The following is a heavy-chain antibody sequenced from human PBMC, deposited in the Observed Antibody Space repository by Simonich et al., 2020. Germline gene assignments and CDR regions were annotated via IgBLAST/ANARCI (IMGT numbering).Heavy chain of an antibody. Sequence: QVQLQESGPGLVKPSETLSLTCTVSGGSISSYYWSWIRQPPGKGLEWIGYIYYSGSTNSTPSLKSRVTISVDTSKNQFSLKLSSVTAADTAVYYCARHDRWLQFYFDYWGQGTLVTVSS. CDR2: IYYSGST. J-gene: IGHJ4*02. CDR1: GGSISSYY. D-gene: IGHD5-12*01. CDR3: ARHDRWLQFYFDY. V-gene: IGHV4-59*08.